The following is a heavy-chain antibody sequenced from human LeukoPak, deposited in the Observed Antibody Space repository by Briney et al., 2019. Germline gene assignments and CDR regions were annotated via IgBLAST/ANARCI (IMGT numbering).Heavy chain of an antibody. J-gene: IGHJ4*02. V-gene: IGHV4-30-2*01. Sequence: SQTLSLTCAVSGASLSRGGHSWNWIRQPPGKGLEWIGYIFHTEGTYYNPSLRDRVTILLDKSKNQFSLTLHSMTAADTAVYFCARGLPFGELYFDSWGQGILVTVSS. CDR3: ARGLPFGELYFDS. CDR1: GASLSRGGHS. CDR2: IFHTEGT. D-gene: IGHD3-10*01.